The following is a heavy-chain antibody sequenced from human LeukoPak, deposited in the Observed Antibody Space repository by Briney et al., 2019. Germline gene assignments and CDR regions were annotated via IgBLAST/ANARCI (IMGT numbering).Heavy chain of an antibody. CDR1: GFTFSSYG. V-gene: IGHV3-30*18. J-gene: IGHJ4*02. CDR2: KSYDGSNK. Sequence: GRSLRLSCAAFGFTFSSYGMHWVRQAPGKGLEWVAVKSYDGSNKYYADSVKGRFTISRDNSKNTLYLQMNSLRAEDTAVYYCAKDPSLVGGSGYFDYWGQGTLVTVSS. D-gene: IGHD3-22*01. CDR3: AKDPSLVGGSGYFDY.